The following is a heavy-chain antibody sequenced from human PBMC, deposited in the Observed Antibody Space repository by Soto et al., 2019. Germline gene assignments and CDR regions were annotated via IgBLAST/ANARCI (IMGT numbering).Heavy chain of an antibody. CDR3: TRDRSGTMLF. Sequence: EVQLVESGGGLVQPGGSMRLSCTASGFTFSNYWMSWVRQAPGEGLEWVANMNQDGSERYYVDSVKGRFTISRDNAKNSLYLQVSSLRAEDTAIYYCTRDRSGTMLFWGQRTLVTVSS. CDR2: MNQDGSER. J-gene: IGHJ4*02. D-gene: IGHD1-7*01. CDR1: GFTFSNYW. V-gene: IGHV3-7*01.